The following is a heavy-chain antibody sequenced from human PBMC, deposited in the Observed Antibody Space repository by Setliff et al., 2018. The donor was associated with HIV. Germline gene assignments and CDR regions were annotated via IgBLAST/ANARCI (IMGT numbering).Heavy chain of an antibody. CDR2: INPNSGGT. V-gene: IGHV1-2*06. J-gene: IGHJ3*01. CDR3: ARVTPYCGGDCFDAFDV. CDR1: GYTFTGDY. Sequence: ASVKVSCKASGYTFTGDYMHWVRQAPGQGLEWMGRINPNSGGTSYAQKSQGRVTMTNDTSTSTAYMELRSLRSEDTAVYFCARVTPYCGGDCFDAFDVWGQGTMVTVSS. D-gene: IGHD2-21*02.